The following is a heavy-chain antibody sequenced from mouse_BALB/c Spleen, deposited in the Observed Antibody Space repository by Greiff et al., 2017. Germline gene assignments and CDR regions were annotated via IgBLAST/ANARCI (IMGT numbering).Heavy chain of an antibody. Sequence: EVQLQQSGAELVRSGASVKLSCTASGFNIKDYYMHWVKQRPEQGLEWIGWIDPENGDTEYAPKFQGKATMTADTSSNTAYLQLSSLTSEDTAVYYCNVGDYVRAMDYWGQGTSGTVSA. J-gene: IGHJ4*01. V-gene: IGHV14-4*02. CDR2: IDPENGDT. CDR3: NVGDYVRAMDY. CDR1: GFNIKDYY. D-gene: IGHD2-13*01.